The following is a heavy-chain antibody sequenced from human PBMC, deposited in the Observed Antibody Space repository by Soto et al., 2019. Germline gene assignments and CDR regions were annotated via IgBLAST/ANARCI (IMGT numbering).Heavy chain of an antibody. CDR3: ARETTTVTRDYFYYGMDV. D-gene: IGHD4-17*01. CDR1: GGTFTSFT. J-gene: IGHJ6*02. V-gene: IGHV1-69*01. Sequence: QVQLVQSGAEVKKPGSSVKVSCKASGGTFTSFTITWLRQAPGQGLEWMGEIIPLFATTNYAQKFQGRVTITADESTTTAYMELSRLRYEDTAVYFCARETTTVTRDYFYYGMDVWGQGTTVTVSS. CDR2: IIPLFATT.